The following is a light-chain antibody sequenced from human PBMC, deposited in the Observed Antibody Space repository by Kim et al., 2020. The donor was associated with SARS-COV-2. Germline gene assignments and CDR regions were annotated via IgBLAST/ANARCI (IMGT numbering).Light chain of an antibody. Sequence: LSPGERATLACRASQSIRSYLVWYQQKPGQAPRLLIYDAANRATGIPARFSGSGSGTDFTLTISSLEPEDLAVYYCQQRAGWPRTFGPGTKVDIK. CDR3: QQRAGWPRT. J-gene: IGKJ1*01. CDR2: DAA. V-gene: IGKV3-11*01. CDR1: QSIRSY.